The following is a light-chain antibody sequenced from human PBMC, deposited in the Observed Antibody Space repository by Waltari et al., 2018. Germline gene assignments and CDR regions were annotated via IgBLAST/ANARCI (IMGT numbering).Light chain of an antibody. V-gene: IGLV3-21*01. CDR2: YDS. CDR1: NIGTKS. J-gene: IGLJ1*01. CDR3: QVWDANNEPGL. Sequence: SYVLTQPPSVSVAPGETARITCGGNNIGTKSVHWYRQKPGQAPELVISYDSDRPSGSPGRFSGSNSGDTATLTISRVEAGDEADYYCQVWDANNEPGLFGTGTEVTV.